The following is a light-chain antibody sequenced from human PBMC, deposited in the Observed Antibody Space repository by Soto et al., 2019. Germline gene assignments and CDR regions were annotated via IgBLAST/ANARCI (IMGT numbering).Light chain of an antibody. V-gene: IGLV2-8*01. CDR1: SSDVGGYNY. CDR3: CSYAGPYVL. Sequence: QSVLTQPPSASGSPGQSVTISCTGTSSDVGGYNYVSWYQHHPGKAPKLIIYDVSQRPSGVPDRFSGSKSANSASLTISGLQAEDEADYYCCSYAGPYVLFGGGTKVTVL. CDR2: DVS. J-gene: IGLJ2*01.